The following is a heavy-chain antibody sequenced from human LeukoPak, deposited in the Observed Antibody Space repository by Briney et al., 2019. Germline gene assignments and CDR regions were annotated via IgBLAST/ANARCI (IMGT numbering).Heavy chain of an antibody. V-gene: IGHV3-23*01. CDR2: ISGSGGTK. J-gene: IGHJ4*02. Sequence: GGSLRLSCAASGFTFSSYAMRCVRQAPGKGLEWVSAISGSGGTKYYADSVNGRFTISRDNSKNTLYLQMNSQTAEDTALYYCAQVMGVQRAPSDYWGQGTLVTVSS. D-gene: IGHD2-21*01. CDR3: AQVMGVQRAPSDY. CDR1: GFTFSSYA.